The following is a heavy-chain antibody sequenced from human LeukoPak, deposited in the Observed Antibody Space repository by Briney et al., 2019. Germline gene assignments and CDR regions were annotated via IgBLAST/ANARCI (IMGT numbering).Heavy chain of an antibody. V-gene: IGHV3-23*01. CDR3: AKDIYDSYRVNYFDY. D-gene: IGHD3-22*01. Sequence: SGGSLRLSCAASGFTLRSFAVSGVRQAPGKGLEWVSAISVSGGSTYYADSAKGRFTISRDNSKNTLYLQMNSLRAEDTAVYYCAKDIYDSYRVNYFDYWGQGTLVTVSS. CDR2: ISVSGGST. CDR1: GFTLRSFA. J-gene: IGHJ4*02.